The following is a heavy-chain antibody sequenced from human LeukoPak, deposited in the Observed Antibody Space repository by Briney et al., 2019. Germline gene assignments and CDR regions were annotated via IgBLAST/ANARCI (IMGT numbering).Heavy chain of an antibody. Sequence: GGSLRLSCAASGFTFSNYAMSWVRQAPGKGLEWVGRIKSKTDGGTTDYAAPVKGRFTISRDDSKNTLYLQMNSLKTEDTAVYYCTTVSSGSSRYFDYWGQGTLVTVSS. CDR3: TTVSSGSSRYFDY. D-gene: IGHD1-26*01. CDR2: IKSKTDGGTT. J-gene: IGHJ4*02. V-gene: IGHV3-15*01. CDR1: GFTFSNYA.